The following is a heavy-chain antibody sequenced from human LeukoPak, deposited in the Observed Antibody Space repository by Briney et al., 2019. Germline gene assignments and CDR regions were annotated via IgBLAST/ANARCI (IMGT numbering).Heavy chain of an antibody. CDR2: ISGSGGST. V-gene: IGHV3-23*01. CDR1: GFTFSSYA. CDR3: AKRAPGGAVAVAYFDY. J-gene: IGHJ4*02. Sequence: GGSLRLSCAASGFTFSSYAMSWVRQAPGKGLEWVSAISGSGGSTYYADSVKGRFTIPRDNSKNTLYLQMNSLRAEDTAVYYCAKRAPGGAVAVAYFDYWGQGTLVTVSS. D-gene: IGHD6-19*01.